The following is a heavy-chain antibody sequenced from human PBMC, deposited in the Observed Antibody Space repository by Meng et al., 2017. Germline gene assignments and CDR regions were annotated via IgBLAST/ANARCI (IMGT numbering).Heavy chain of an antibody. V-gene: IGHV3-30*04. D-gene: IGHD2-2*01. Sequence: GGSLRLSCAASGFTFSSYAMHWVRQAPGKGLEWVAVISYDGSNKYYADSVKGRFTISRDNSKNTLYLQMNSLRAEDRAVYYCARDQRYRSSTSCYFFRVRWGMDVWGQGTTVTVSS. J-gene: IGHJ6*02. CDR2: ISYDGSNK. CDR3: ARDQRYRSSTSCYFFRVRWGMDV. CDR1: GFTFSSYA.